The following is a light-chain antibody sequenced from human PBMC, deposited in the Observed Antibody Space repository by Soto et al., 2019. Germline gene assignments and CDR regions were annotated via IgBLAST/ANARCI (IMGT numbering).Light chain of an antibody. CDR1: QSIRGS. CDR2: DAS. J-gene: IGKJ4*01. V-gene: IGKV3-15*01. CDR3: QQYNKWPLS. Sequence: EIVMTQSPDTLSVSPGERATISCRASQSIRGSLAWYQQKPGQAPRLLIYDASTGATGIPDRFSASGSGTEFTLTISSLQSEDFAVYDCQQYNKWPLSFGGGTKVELK.